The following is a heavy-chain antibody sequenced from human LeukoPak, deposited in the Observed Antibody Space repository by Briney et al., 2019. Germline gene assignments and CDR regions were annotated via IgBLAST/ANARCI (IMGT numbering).Heavy chain of an antibody. D-gene: IGHD5-24*01. Sequence: PGGSLRLSCAASGFTFSGSAMHWVRQASGKGLEWVGRIRSKANSYATAYAASVKGRSTISRDDSKSTAYLQMNSLKTEDTAVYYCTRQGDGYKWYFDYWGQGTLVTVSS. V-gene: IGHV3-73*01. CDR2: IRSKANSYAT. CDR3: TRQGDGYKWYFDY. CDR1: GFTFSGSA. J-gene: IGHJ4*02.